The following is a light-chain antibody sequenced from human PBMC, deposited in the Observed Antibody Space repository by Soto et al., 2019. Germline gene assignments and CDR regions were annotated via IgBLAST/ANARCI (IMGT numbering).Light chain of an antibody. V-gene: IGLV2-14*01. CDR2: EVS. CDR3: SSYTSSSTPV. Sequence: QSALTQPASVSGSPGQSITISCTGTSSDVGGYNYVSWYQQHPGKAPKLMIYEVSNRPSGVSNRFSGSKSGNTASLTISGLQAEDEADYYCSSYTSSSTPVFGGGTTLTV. J-gene: IGLJ3*02. CDR1: SSDVGGYNY.